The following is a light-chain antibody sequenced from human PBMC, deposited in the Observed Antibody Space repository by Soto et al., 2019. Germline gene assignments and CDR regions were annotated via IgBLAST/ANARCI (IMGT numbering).Light chain of an antibody. CDR2: GAS. CDR3: QQYGSSRLT. J-gene: IGKJ4*01. CDR1: QSVSSSY. Sequence: EIVLTQSPGTLSLSPGERATLSCRAGQSVSSSYLAGYQQKPGQAPRLLIYGASSRATGIPDRFSGSGSGTDFTLTISRLEPEDFAVYYCQQYGSSRLTFGGGTKVEIK. V-gene: IGKV3-20*01.